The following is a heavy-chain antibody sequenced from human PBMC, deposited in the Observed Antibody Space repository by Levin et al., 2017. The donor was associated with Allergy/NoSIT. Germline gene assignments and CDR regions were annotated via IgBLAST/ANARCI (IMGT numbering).Heavy chain of an antibody. V-gene: IGHV1-2*02. D-gene: IGHD3-10*01. CDR1: GYTFTGYY. J-gene: IGHJ4*02. Sequence: GASVKVSCRSSGYTFTGYYMHWVRQAPGQGLEWMGWINPNSGGARYAPKFQGRVTLTRDTSLSTAYMELSELRSDDTAIYFCARERGRGSGKFYPYFDYWGQGPLVTVSS. CDR3: ARERGRGSGKFYPYFDY. CDR2: INPNSGGA.